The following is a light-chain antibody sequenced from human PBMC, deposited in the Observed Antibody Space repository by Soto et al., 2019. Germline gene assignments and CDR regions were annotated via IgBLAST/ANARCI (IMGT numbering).Light chain of an antibody. CDR1: SSDIGTNP. CDR2: RDN. Sequence: QSVLTQPPSASGTPGQRVAISCSGGSSDIGTNPVNWYLHLPGAAPKPLIYRDNQRPSGVPDRFSGSKSGTSASLTISGLQSEDEADYFCSAWDDSICGSVFGGGTKLTVL. J-gene: IGLJ2*01. V-gene: IGLV1-44*01. CDR3: SAWDDSICGSV.